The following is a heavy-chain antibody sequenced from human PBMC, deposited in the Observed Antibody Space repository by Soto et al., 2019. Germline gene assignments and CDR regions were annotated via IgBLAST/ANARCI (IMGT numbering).Heavy chain of an antibody. J-gene: IGHJ6*02. CDR3: AKRDLENGGYGMDV. CDR1: GFPFSRCA. Sequence: EVQLLESGGGLVQPGGSLRLSCAASGFPFSRCAMNWVRQAPGKGLEWVSTISHSDHSTYYADSVKGRFTVSRDNSENTLYLQMNSLRAEDTAIYYCAKRDLENGGYGMDVWGQGTTVTVSS. V-gene: IGHV3-23*01. CDR2: ISHSDHST. D-gene: IGHD3-16*01.